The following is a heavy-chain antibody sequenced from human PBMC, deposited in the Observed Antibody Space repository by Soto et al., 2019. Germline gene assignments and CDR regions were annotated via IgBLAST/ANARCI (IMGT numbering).Heavy chain of an antibody. CDR3: ARFTNYYDSSGYYAYYYYGMDV. V-gene: IGHV5-10-1*01. CDR1: GYNFISYW. D-gene: IGHD3-22*01. CDR2: IDPSDCYT. J-gene: IGHJ6*02. Sequence: PSESLKISCKASGYNFISYWISWVRLMPGKGREWMGRIDPSDCYTNYSPSFQGHVTISADKSISTAYLQWSRLKDSDTAMHYCARFTNYYDSSGYYAYYYYGMDVWGQGTTVTVS.